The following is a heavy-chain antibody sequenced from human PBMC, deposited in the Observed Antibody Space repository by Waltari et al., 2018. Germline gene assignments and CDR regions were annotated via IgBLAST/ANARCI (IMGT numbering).Heavy chain of an antibody. CDR2: INPNSGGT. CDR1: GYTFTGYY. Sequence: QVQLVQSGAEVKKPGASVKVSCKASGYTFTGYYMHWVRQAPGQGLEWMGWINPNSGGTNYAQKFQGRVTMTRDTSISTAYMELSRLRSDDTAVYYCARRGRWLPGDYYYYMDVWGKGTTVTVSS. V-gene: IGHV1-2*02. J-gene: IGHJ6*03. CDR3: ARRGRWLPGDYYYYMDV. D-gene: IGHD3-10*01.